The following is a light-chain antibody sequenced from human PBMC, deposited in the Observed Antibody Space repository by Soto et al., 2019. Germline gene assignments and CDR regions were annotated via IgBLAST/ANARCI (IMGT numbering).Light chain of an antibody. CDR1: TSDVGGYNY. J-gene: IGLJ2*01. CDR3: SSYTSSTTLV. V-gene: IGLV2-14*01. CDR2: EVS. Sequence: QSALTQPASVSGSPGQSITISCTGTTSDVGGYNYVSWYKQHPGKAPKLMIYEVSNRPSGVSNRFSGSKSGNTASLTISGLQPDDEADYYCSSYTSSTTLVFGGGTKLTVL.